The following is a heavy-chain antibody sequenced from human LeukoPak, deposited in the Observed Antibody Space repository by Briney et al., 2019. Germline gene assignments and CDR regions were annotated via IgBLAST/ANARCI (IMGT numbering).Heavy chain of an antibody. D-gene: IGHD1-14*01. V-gene: IGHV4-34*01. CDR1: GGSFSGYY. J-gene: IGHJ3*02. CDR2: INHSGST. Sequence: PSETLSLTCAVYGGSFSGYYWTWIRQSPGKGLEWIGEINHSGSTNYNPSLKSRGTISVDTSKSQFSLRLSSVTAADTAVYFCARGTNKGAFDIWGPGTVVTVSS. CDR3: ARGTNKGAFDI.